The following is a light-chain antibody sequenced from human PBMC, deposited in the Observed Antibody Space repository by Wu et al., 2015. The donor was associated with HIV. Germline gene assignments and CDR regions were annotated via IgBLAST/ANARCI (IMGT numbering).Light chain of an antibody. CDR3: HQYGNAPWA. J-gene: IGKJ1*01. V-gene: IGKV3-20*01. CDR2: AAS. CDR1: QSVRNNY. Sequence: ERELTQSPGTLSLSPGERATLSCRASQSVRNNYLAWYQHKPGQTPRVLIYAASNRVSGIPARFSGSRSGTDFTLTITKVEPEDFAMYYCHQYGNAPWAFGQGTRVEIK.